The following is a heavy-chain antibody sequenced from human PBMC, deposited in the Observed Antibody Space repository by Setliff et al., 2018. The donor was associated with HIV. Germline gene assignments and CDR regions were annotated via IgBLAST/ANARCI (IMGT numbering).Heavy chain of an antibody. J-gene: IGHJ4*02. Sequence: PSETLSLTCAVSGGSMSSFYWSWIRQPPGKGLEWIGNIYYSGSTNYNPSLKSRVTISVDTSKNQFSLRLSSVTAEDTALYYCIPGGSSSIFFPHWGRGTLVTVSS. CDR3: IPGGSSSIFFPH. V-gene: IGHV4-59*01. CDR1: GGSMSSFY. CDR2: IYYSGST. D-gene: IGHD2-2*01.